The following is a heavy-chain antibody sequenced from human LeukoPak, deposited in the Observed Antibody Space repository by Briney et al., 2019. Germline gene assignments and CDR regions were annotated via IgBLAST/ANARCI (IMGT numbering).Heavy chain of an antibody. V-gene: IGHV3-73*01. Sequence: GGSLRLSCAASGFTFSGSAMHWVRQASGKGLEWVGRIRSKANSYATAYAASVKGRFTVSRDDSKNTAYLQMNSLKTEDTAVYYCTRSSPYCSSTSCQPQFVGNWGQGTLVTVSS. D-gene: IGHD2-2*01. CDR1: GFTFSGSA. CDR3: TRSSPYCSSTSCQPQFVGN. J-gene: IGHJ4*02. CDR2: IRSKANSYAT.